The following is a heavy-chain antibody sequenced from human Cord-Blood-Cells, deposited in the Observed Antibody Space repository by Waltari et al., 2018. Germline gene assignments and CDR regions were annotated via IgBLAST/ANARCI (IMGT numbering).Heavy chain of an antibody. CDR3: ERGLSSSWPDAVDI. D-gene: IGHD6-6*01. V-gene: IGHV4-59*01. CDR1: GGPISSYS. J-gene: IGHJ3*02. CDR2: IYYSGNT. Sequence: QVHLQRSGPGLVKPSETLSLTCPAIGGPISSYSWSWLRQPPGKGLEWFGYIYYSGNTNSNPSRKSRITLAVDTAETPYSLKLSSVTAADTAVYYGERGLSSSWPDAVDIWGQGTMVTVSS.